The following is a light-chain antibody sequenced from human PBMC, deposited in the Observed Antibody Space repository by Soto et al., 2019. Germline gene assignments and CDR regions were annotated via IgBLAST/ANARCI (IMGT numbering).Light chain of an antibody. J-gene: IGLJ7*01. CDR1: SSNLGNFY. Sequence: QLVLTQPPSASGTPGQRVTISCSGSSSNLGNFYVYWYQQLPGTAPKLLIYKNNQRPLGVSDRFSGSKSGTSASLAISGLRSDDEADYCCAAWDDSLSGPGVFGGGTQLTVL. CDR3: AAWDDSLSGPGV. V-gene: IGLV1-47*01. CDR2: KNN.